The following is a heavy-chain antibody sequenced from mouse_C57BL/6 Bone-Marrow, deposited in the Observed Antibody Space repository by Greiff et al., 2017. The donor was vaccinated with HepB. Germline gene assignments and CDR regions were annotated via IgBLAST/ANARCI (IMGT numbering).Heavy chain of an antibody. CDR1: GFNIKDYY. Sequence: VQLQQSGAELVRPGASVKLSCTASGFNIKDYYMHWVKQRPEQGLEWIGRIDPEDGDTEYAPKFQGKATMTADTSSKTAYLQLSSLTSEDTTVYYCTLYFDYWGQGTTLTVSA. CDR3: TLYFDY. CDR2: IDPEDGDT. J-gene: IGHJ2*01. V-gene: IGHV14-1*01.